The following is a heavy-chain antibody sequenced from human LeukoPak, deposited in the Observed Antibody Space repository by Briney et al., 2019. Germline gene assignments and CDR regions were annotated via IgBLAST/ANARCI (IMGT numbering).Heavy chain of an antibody. D-gene: IGHD2-15*01. V-gene: IGHV1-3*01. J-gene: IGHJ6*02. CDR2: INASNGNT. CDR3: ASPPARYCSGGSCFTGGYGMDV. Sequence: GASVKVSCKASGYTFTSYAMHWVRQAPGQRLEWMGWINASNGNTKYSQKFQGRVTITRDTSASTAYMELSSLRSEDTAVYYCASPPARYCSGGSCFTGGYGMDVWGQGTTVTVSS. CDR1: GYTFTSYA.